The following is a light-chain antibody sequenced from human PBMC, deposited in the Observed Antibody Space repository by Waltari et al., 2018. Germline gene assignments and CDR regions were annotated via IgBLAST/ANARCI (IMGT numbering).Light chain of an antibody. CDR2: DVT. Sequence: QSALTPPASVSGSPGQSITISCTGTNSDIGYYNYVSWYQQYPGKAPNLMIFDVTRWPSGVSHRFSGSKSGNTASLTISGLQAEDEADYFCAAYTSTNTVIFGGGTKVTVL. J-gene: IGLJ2*01. CDR1: NSDIGYYNY. CDR3: AAYTSTNTVI. V-gene: IGLV2-14*01.